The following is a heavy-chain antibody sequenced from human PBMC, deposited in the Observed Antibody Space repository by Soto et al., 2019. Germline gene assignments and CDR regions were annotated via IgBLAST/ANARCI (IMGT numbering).Heavy chain of an antibody. J-gene: IGHJ4*02. D-gene: IGHD6-19*01. Sequence: PWWSLRLSCSASVFTFSSYWMSWVRQAPGKGLEWVANIKQDGSEKYYVDSVKGRFTISRDNAKNSLYLQMNSLRAEDTAVYYCASFSGWYLYWGQGTLVTVSS. CDR2: IKQDGSEK. V-gene: IGHV3-7*01. CDR3: ASFSGWYLY. CDR1: VFTFSSYW.